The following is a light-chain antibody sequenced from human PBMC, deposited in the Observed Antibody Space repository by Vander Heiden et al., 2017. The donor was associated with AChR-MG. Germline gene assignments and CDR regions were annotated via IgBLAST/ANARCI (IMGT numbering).Light chain of an antibody. J-gene: IGKJ2*01. CDR1: QSLLYSNGYNY. V-gene: IGKV2-28*01. CDR2: LGS. CDR3: MQTLQAPLT. Sequence: DFVMPQSPLSLPVTPGEPATISCRCSQSLLYSNGYNYLDWYLQKPGQSPQILIYLGSKRAPGVPDRFSGSGSGTDFTLKISRVEAEDVGVYYCMQTLQAPLTFGQGTKLEI.